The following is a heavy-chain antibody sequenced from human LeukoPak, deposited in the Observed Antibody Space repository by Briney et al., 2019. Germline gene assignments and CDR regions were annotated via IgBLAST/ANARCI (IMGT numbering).Heavy chain of an antibody. D-gene: IGHD3-3*01. CDR3: ARGAPFWSGYYTYYYYMDV. CDR1: GFTFDNYG. J-gene: IGHJ6*03. CDR2: INWNGGST. V-gene: IGHV3-20*04. Sequence: GGSLRLSCAASGFTFDNYGMSWVRQAPGKGLEWVSGINWNGGSTGYADSVKGRFTISRDNAKNSLYLQMNSLRAEDTALYYCARGAPFWSGYYTYYYYMDVWGKGTTVTVSS.